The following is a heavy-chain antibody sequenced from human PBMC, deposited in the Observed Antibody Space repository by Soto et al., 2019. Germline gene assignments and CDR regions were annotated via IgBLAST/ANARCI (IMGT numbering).Heavy chain of an antibody. CDR1: GYTFSNYG. CDR2: ISGYNGNT. V-gene: IGHV1-18*01. D-gene: IGHD6-19*01. CDR3: SRFIMVGGWFDPNYYPGMDV. Sequence: QVQLVQSGAEVKKPGASVTVSCKTSGYTFSNYGINWVRQAPGQGLEWMGWISGYNGNTNYAQTDQGRVTMTTDTSTGTVYMPLRSLKSDDTGIYYCSRFIMVGGWFDPNYYPGMDVWCQGTTVTVSS. J-gene: IGHJ6*02.